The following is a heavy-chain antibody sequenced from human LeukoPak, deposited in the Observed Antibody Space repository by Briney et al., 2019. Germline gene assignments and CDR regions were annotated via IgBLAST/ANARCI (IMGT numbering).Heavy chain of an antibody. CDR1: SYTFTSYG. D-gene: IGHD2-2*01. Sequence: ASVKVSCKASSYTFTSYGISWVRQAPGQGLEWMGWISAYNGNTNYAQKLQGRATMTTDTSTSTAYMELRSLRSDDTAVYYCARAGHIVVVLTSYYMDVWGKGTTVTVSS. J-gene: IGHJ6*03. CDR2: ISAYNGNT. V-gene: IGHV1-18*01. CDR3: ARAGHIVVVLTSYYMDV.